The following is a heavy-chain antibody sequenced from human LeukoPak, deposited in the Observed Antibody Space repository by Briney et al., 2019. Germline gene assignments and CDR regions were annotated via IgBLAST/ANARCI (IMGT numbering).Heavy chain of an antibody. CDR2: ICSGGNT. V-gene: IGHV4-39*02. CDR1: GGSVSSGYY. CDR3: ARDGPWKSDV. J-gene: IGHJ4*02. D-gene: IGHD1-1*01. Sequence: SETLSLTCTVSGGSVSSGYYWGWIRQPPGQGLEWIGSICSGGNTCYNPSLQSRVTISADSSKNHFFLQLTSATAADTAVYFCARDGPWKSDVWGRGTLVTVSS.